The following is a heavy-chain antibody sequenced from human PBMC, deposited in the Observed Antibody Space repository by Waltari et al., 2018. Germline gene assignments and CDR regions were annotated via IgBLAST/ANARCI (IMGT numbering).Heavy chain of an antibody. J-gene: IGHJ4*02. Sequence: QVHLVESGGGVVQPGRSVRLSCAASGFTFSRYVMHWVRQAPVRGLEWVATISYDVNTKYYADSVKGRFTISRDNSKNTVFLQMDSLRVEDTAVYYCVREAVAGPGADFDYWGQGALVTVSS. CDR1: GFTFSRYV. CDR2: ISYDVNTK. D-gene: IGHD6-19*01. V-gene: IGHV3-30-3*01. CDR3: VREAVAGPGADFDY.